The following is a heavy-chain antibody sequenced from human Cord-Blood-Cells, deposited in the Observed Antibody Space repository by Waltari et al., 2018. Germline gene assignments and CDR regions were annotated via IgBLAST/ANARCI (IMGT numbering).Heavy chain of an antibody. CDR2: INPNIGGT. V-gene: IGHV1-2*02. CDR3: ARDGTRVGDAFDI. Sequence: QVQLVQSGAEVKKPGASVKVSCKASGYTFTGYYMHWVRQAPGQGLEWMGWINPNIGGTNYAQKFQGRVTMTRDTSISTAYMELSRLRSDDTAVYYCARDGTRVGDAFDIWGQGTMVTVSS. J-gene: IGHJ3*02. CDR1: GYTFTGYY. D-gene: IGHD1-1*01.